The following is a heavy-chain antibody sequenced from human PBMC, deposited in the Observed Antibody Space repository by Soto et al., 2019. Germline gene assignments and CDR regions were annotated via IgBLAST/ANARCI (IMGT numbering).Heavy chain of an antibody. V-gene: IGHV3-23*01. CDR3: ANHGGFDF. CDR2: ISIRGDDR. J-gene: IGHJ3*01. CDR1: GFTFSSSC. D-gene: IGHD4-17*01. Sequence: EGQLLQSGGGLVQPGESLRLSCAASGFTFSSSCMSWVRQAPGKGLEWVSSISIRGDDRYYADSVKGRFTSSRDNSKNTLYLQMSSLTAEDTALYYCANHGGFDFWGQGTMVAVSS.